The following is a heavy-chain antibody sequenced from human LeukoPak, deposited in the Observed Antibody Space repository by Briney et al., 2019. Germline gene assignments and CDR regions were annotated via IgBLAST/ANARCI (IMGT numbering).Heavy chain of an antibody. V-gene: IGHV3-9*01. Sequence: GGSLRLSCAASGFTFDDYAMHWVRQAPGKGLEWVSGISWNSGNIGYADSVKGRFTISRDNAKNSLYLQMNRLRAEDTAVYYCARDSSGWYFSGHFDYWGQGTLVTVSS. J-gene: IGHJ4*02. CDR2: ISWNSGNI. CDR3: ARDSSGWYFSGHFDY. CDR1: GFTFDDYA. D-gene: IGHD6-19*01.